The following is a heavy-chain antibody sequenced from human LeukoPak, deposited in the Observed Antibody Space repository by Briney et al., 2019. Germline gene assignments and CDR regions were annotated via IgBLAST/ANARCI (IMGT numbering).Heavy chain of an antibody. CDR2: ISAHSRYI. V-gene: IGHV3-21*01. CDR1: GFSFSDFG. D-gene: IGHD3-3*01. J-gene: IGHJ4*02. Sequence: GGSLRLSCAASGFSFSDFGMNWVRQAPGKGLEWVSCISAHSRYIYYADSVKGRFTISRDNAQTSLYLEMNSLRGEDSAVYYCARQYYDFWSGFYTADYYFDYWGRGTLVTVSS. CDR3: ARQYYDFWSGFYTADYYFDY.